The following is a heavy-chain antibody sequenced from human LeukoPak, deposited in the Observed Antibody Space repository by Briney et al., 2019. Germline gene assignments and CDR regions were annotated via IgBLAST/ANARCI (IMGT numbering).Heavy chain of an antibody. Sequence: PGGSLRLSCAASGFTFNSYWMTGVRQAPGKGLEWVANIKQDGSEKYYVDSVKGRFTISRDNAKNSLYLQMNSLRAEDTAVYYCARMGSSSSSYWGQGTLVTVSS. J-gene: IGHJ4*02. D-gene: IGHD6-6*01. CDR2: IKQDGSEK. V-gene: IGHV3-7*01. CDR1: GFTFNSYW. CDR3: ARMGSSSSSY.